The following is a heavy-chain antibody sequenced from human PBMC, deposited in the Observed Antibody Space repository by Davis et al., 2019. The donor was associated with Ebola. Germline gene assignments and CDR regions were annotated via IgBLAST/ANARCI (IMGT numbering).Heavy chain of an antibody. Sequence: PGGSLRLSCAASGFTFSSYAMSWVRQAPGKGLEWVSAISGSGGSTYYADSVKGRFTISRDNSKNTLYLQMNSLRAKDTAVYYCAKYRRGNEYCSSTSCRHPPPYYYMDVWGKGTTVTVSS. J-gene: IGHJ6*03. CDR1: GFTFSSYA. CDR3: AKYRRGNEYCSSTSCRHPPPYYYMDV. V-gene: IGHV3-23*01. CDR2: ISGSGGST. D-gene: IGHD2-2*01.